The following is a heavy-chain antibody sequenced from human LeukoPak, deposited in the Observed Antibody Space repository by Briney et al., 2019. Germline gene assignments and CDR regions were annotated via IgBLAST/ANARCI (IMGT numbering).Heavy chain of an antibody. CDR2: IYYSGST. Sequence: SETLSLTCSVSGGSISSYYWSWIRQPPGKGLEWIGYIYYSGSTNYNPSLKSRVTISVDTSKNQFSLKLSSVTAADTAVYYCARAAAIRDAFDIWGQGTMVTVSS. V-gene: IGHV4-59*08. CDR1: GGSISSYY. J-gene: IGHJ3*02. CDR3: ARAAAIRDAFDI. D-gene: IGHD6-25*01.